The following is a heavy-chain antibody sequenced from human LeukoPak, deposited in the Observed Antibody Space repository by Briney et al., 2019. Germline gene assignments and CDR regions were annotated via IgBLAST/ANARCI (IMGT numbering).Heavy chain of an antibody. Sequence: GGSLRLSCAASGFTLRSYWMHWVRQAPGKGLVWVSRINHDGSSTNYADSVKGRFTISRDNSKNTLYLQMNSLRAEDTAVYYCAKDGTYYDILTVDYWGQGTLVTVSS. J-gene: IGHJ4*02. CDR2: INHDGSST. D-gene: IGHD3-9*01. V-gene: IGHV3-74*01. CDR3: AKDGTYYDILTVDY. CDR1: GFTLRSYW.